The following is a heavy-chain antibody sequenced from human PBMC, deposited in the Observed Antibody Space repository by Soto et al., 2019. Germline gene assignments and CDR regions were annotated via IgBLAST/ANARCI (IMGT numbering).Heavy chain of an antibody. Sequence: SETLSLTCTVSGGSISSYYWSWIRQPPGKGLEWIGYIYYSGSTNYNPSLKSRVTISVDTSKNQFSLKLSSVTAADTAVYYCARERTSPTGDGVSRDWYFDLWGRGTLVTVSS. CDR3: ARERTSPTGDGVSRDWYFDL. CDR2: IYYSGST. J-gene: IGHJ2*01. CDR1: GGSISSYY. D-gene: IGHD7-27*01. V-gene: IGHV4-59*01.